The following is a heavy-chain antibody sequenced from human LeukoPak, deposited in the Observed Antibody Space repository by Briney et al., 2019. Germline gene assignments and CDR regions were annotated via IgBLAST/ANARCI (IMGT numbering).Heavy chain of an antibody. Sequence: SETLSLTCTVSGGSISSYYWSWIRQPPGKGLEWIGYIYYSGSTNYNPSLKSRVTISVDTSKNQFSLKLSSVTAADTAVYYCARWPWYSSTSVMRAFDIWGQGTMVTVSS. D-gene: IGHD2-2*01. J-gene: IGHJ3*02. CDR3: ARWPWYSSTSVMRAFDI. V-gene: IGHV4-59*01. CDR1: GGSISSYY. CDR2: IYYSGST.